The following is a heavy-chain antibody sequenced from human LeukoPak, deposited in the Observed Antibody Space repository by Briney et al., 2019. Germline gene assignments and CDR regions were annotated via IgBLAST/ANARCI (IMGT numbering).Heavy chain of an antibody. CDR2: INHSGST. Sequence: SETLSLTCAVYGVSFSGYYWSWIRQPPGKGLEWIGEINHSGSTNYNPSLKSRVTISVDTSKNQFSLKLSSVTAADTAVYYCARAKVGHKVPAAIIRFDPWAREPWSPSPQ. J-gene: IGHJ5*02. D-gene: IGHD2-2*01. V-gene: IGHV4-34*01. CDR3: ARAKVGHKVPAAIIRFDP. CDR1: GVSFSGYY.